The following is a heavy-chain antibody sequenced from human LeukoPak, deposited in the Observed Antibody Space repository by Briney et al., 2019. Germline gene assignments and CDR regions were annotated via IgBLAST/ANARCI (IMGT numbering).Heavy chain of an antibody. Sequence: EASVKVSCKASGYTFTGHYMHWVRQAPGQGLEWMGWINPNSGGTNYAQKFQGRVTMTRDTSISTAYMELSRLRSDDTAVYYCARDGVAARPNYYYYYMDVWGKGTTVTVSS. CDR1: GYTFTGHY. CDR3: ARDGVAARPNYYYYYMDV. D-gene: IGHD6-6*01. CDR2: INPNSGGT. V-gene: IGHV1-2*02. J-gene: IGHJ6*03.